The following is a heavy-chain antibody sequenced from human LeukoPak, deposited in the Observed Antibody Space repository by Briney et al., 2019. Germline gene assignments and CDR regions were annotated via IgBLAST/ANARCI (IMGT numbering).Heavy chain of an antibody. J-gene: IGHJ4*02. CDR1: GYTFTSYD. D-gene: IGHD1-1*01. CDR2: MNPNSGNT. CDR3: ASSAMGTERIDY. V-gene: IGHV1-8*01. Sequence: ASVKVSCKASGYTFTSYDINWVRQATGQGLEWMGWMNPNSGNTGYAQKFQGRVTMTRNTSISTAYMELSSLRSEDTAVYYCASSAMGTERIDYWGQGTLVTVSS.